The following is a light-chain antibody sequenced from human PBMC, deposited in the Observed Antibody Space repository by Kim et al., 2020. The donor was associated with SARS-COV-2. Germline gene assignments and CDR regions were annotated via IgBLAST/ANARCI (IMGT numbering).Light chain of an antibody. CDR1: QSVSNNY. CDR3: KQYGSSPYT. CDR2: GAS. J-gene: IGKJ2*01. V-gene: IGKV3-20*01. Sequence: EIVLTQSPGTLSLSPGERATLSCRASQSVSNNYLAWYQQRPGQAPRLLIYGASSRATGIPDRFSGSGSGTDFTLTISRLEPEDFAVYYCKQYGSSPYTFGQGTKLEI.